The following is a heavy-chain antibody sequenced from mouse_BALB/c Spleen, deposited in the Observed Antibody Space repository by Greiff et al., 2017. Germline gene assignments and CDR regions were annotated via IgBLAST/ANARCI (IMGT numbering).Heavy chain of an antibody. CDR3: AKGGRGTGWD. CDR1: GFSLTSYG. J-gene: IGHJ3*01. Sequence: VQLQESGPSLVQPSQSLSITCTVSGFSLTSYGVHWVRQSPGKGLAWLGVIWRGGSTDYNAAFMSRLSITKDNSKSQVCFKMNSLQADDTAIYYCAKGGRGTGWDWGQGTLVTVSA. D-gene: IGHD4-1*01. CDR2: IWRGGST. V-gene: IGHV2-5-1*01.